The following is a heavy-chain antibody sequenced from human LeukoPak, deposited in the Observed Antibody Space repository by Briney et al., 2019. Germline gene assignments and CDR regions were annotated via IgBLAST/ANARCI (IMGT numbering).Heavy chain of an antibody. J-gene: IGHJ4*02. CDR3: ATGSREAHIVGATTGLWY. Sequence: SETLSLTXTVSGGSISSGSYYWSWIGQPAGKGLEWIGRIYTSGSTNYNPSLKSRVTISVDTSKNQFSLKLSSVTAADTAVYYCATGSREAHIVGATTGLWYWGQGTLVTVSS. D-gene: IGHD1-26*01. CDR1: GGSISSGSYY. CDR2: IYTSGST. V-gene: IGHV4-61*02.